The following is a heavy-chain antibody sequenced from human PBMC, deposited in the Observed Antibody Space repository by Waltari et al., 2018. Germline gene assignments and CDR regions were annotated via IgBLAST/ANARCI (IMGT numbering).Heavy chain of an antibody. CDR3: ARGRIAAAGRDGYYFDY. CDR2: INHSGST. V-gene: IGHV4-34*01. D-gene: IGHD6-13*01. J-gene: IGHJ4*02. Sequence: QVQLQQWGAGLLKPSETLSLTCAVYGGSFSGYYWSWIRQPPGKGLEWIGEINHSGSTNYNPSLKSRVNISVDTSKNQFSLKLSSVTAADTAVYYCARGRIAAAGRDGYYFDYWGQGTLVTVSS. CDR1: GGSFSGYY.